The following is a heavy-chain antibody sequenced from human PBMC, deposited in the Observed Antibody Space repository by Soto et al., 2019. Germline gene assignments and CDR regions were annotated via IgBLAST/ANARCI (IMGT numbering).Heavy chain of an antibody. CDR1: GFTVDDYA. V-gene: IGHV3-9*01. J-gene: IGHJ4*02. CDR2: ISWNSETI. D-gene: IGHD4-17*01. Sequence: PGGSLRLSCAASGFTVDDYAMHWVRQAPGKGLEWVSGISWNSETIDYADSVKGRFTISRDNAKSSLFLQMNSLRPDDTALYYCAKYMKWGGMTTIHYFDSWGQGTLVTVSS. CDR3: AKYMKWGGMTTIHYFDS.